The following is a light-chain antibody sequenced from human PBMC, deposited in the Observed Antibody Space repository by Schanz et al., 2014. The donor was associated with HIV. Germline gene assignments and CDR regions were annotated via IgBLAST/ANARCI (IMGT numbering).Light chain of an antibody. CDR1: TSNIGRNS. CDR3: AAWDDSLNGRV. CDR2: GNN. J-gene: IGLJ2*01. Sequence: QSVLTQPPSVSGTPGQRVTISCSGGTSNIGRNSVNWYQQLPGTAPKLLIYGNNQRPSGVPDRFSGSKSGTSASLAISGLHSEDEADYHCAAWDDSLNGRVFGGGTKLTGL. V-gene: IGLV1-44*01.